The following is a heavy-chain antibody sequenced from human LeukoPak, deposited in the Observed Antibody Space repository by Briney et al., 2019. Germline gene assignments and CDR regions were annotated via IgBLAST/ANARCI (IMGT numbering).Heavy chain of an antibody. Sequence: KSSETLSLTCTVSGGSSSSYYWSWIRQPPGKGLEWIGYIYYSGSTNYNPSLKSRVTMSVDTSKNQFSLKLSSLTAADTAVYYCAGPGGAIRWDNWFDPWGQGTLVTVSS. CDR2: IYYSGST. D-gene: IGHD3-16*02. J-gene: IGHJ5*02. V-gene: IGHV4-59*01. CDR1: GGSSSSYY. CDR3: AGPGGAIRWDNWFDP.